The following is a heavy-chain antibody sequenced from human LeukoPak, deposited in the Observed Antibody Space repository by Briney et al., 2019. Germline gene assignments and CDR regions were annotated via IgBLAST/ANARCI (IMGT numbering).Heavy chain of an antibody. D-gene: IGHD3-10*01. CDR2: IDPNSGAT. Sequence: GASVKVSCKASGYTFTGYYMHWVRQAPGQGLEWMGWIDPNSGATNYAQNFQGRVTMTRDTSISTAYMELTSLTSDDTAVYYCAREVWFGELSERTLDYWGQGTLVTVSS. V-gene: IGHV1-2*02. J-gene: IGHJ4*02. CDR1: GYTFTGYY. CDR3: AREVWFGELSERTLDY.